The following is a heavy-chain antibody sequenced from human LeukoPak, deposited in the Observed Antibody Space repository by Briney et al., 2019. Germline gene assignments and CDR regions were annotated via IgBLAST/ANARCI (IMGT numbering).Heavy chain of an antibody. CDR3: ARRAYYDSSGYLYYYYGMDV. CDR1: GGSISSSSYY. D-gene: IGHD3-22*01. J-gene: IGHJ6*02. Sequence: SETLSLTCTVSGGSISSSSYYWGWIRQPPGKGLEWIGSTYYSGSTYYNPSLKSRVTISVDTSKNQFSLKLSSVTAADTAVYYCARRAYYDSSGYLYYYYGMDVWGQGTTVTVSS. V-gene: IGHV4-39*07. CDR2: TYYSGST.